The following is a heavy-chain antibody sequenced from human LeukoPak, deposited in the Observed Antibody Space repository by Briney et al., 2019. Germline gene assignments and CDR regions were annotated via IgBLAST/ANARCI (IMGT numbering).Heavy chain of an antibody. CDR3: AGELNREMPTDWYFDL. V-gene: IGHV4-59*01. CDR2: IYYSGST. D-gene: IGHD5-24*01. J-gene: IGHJ2*01. CDR1: GGSISSYY. Sequence: PSETLPLTCTVSGGSISSYYWSWIRQPPGKGLEWIGYIYYSGSTNYNPSLKSRVTISVDTSKNQFSLKLSSVTAADTAVYYCAGELNREMPTDWYFDLWGRGTLVTVSS.